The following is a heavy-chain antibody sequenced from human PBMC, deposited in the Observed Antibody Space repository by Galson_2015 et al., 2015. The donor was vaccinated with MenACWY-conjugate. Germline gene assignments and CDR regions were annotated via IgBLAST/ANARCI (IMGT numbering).Heavy chain of an antibody. D-gene: IGHD5-18*01. Sequence: SLRLSCAASGFTFTGYEFNWVRQAPGKGLEWISYISQTGSTLYYAHSVKGRFTISRDNIKKSLFLEMNSLRAGDTGVYYCARVGTWIHHSFYSMAVWGKGPPFTVSP. J-gene: IGHJ6*04. V-gene: IGHV3-48*03. CDR2: ISQTGSTL. CDR3: ARVGTWIHHSFYSMAV. CDR1: GFTFTGYE.